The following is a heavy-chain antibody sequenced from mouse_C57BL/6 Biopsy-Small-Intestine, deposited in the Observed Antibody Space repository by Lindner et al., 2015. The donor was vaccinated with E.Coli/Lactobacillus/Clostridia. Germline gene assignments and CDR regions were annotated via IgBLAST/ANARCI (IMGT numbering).Heavy chain of an antibody. CDR2: IYPGDGDT. CDR1: GYAFSSSW. Sequence: VQLQESGPELVKPGASVKISCKASGYAFSSSWMNWVKQRPGKGLEWIGRIYPGDGDTNYNGKFKGKATLTADKSSSTAFMQLSSLTSEDSAVYFCARSGEDGNYGAMDYWGQGTSVTVSS. V-gene: IGHV1-82*01. J-gene: IGHJ4*01. D-gene: IGHD2-1*01. CDR3: ARSGEDGNYGAMDY.